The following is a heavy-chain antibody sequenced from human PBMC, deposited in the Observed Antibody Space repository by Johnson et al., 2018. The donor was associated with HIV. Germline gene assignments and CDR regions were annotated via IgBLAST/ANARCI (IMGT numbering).Heavy chain of an antibody. CDR2: ISYDGSNK. J-gene: IGHJ3*02. CDR1: GFIFSSNA. Sequence: QVYLVESGGGVVQPGRSLRLSCAASGFIFSSNAMHWVRQAPGKGLEWVAVISYDGSNKFYADSVKGRFTISRDNSKNTLFLQTNSLRAEDTAVYYCALEAVRSTDAFDIWGQGTMVTVSS. CDR3: ALEAVRSTDAFDI. V-gene: IGHV3-30-3*01. D-gene: IGHD3-10*01.